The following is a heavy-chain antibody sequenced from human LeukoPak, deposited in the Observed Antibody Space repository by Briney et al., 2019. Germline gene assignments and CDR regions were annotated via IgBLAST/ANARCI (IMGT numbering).Heavy chain of an antibody. Sequence: GGSLRLSCAASGFTFSSYGMHWVRQAPGKGLEWVAVISYDGSNEYYADSVKGRFTISRDNSKNTLYLQMNSLRAEDTAVYYCAKDLVAVAATDYYGMDVWGQGTTVTVSS. D-gene: IGHD6-19*01. J-gene: IGHJ6*02. CDR3: AKDLVAVAATDYYGMDV. V-gene: IGHV3-30*18. CDR2: ISYDGSNE. CDR1: GFTFSSYG.